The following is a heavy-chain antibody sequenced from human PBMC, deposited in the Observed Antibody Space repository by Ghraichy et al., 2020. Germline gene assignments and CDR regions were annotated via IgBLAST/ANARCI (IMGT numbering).Heavy chain of an antibody. V-gene: IGHV4-4*07. CDR3: ARLNDYGDYAGLYSQLGMDV. J-gene: IGHJ6*02. CDR2: IYTSGST. D-gene: IGHD4-17*01. Sequence: SETLSLTCTVSGGSISRYYWSWIRQPAGKGLEWIGRIYTSGSTNYNPSLKSRVTMSVDTSKNQFSLKLSSVTAADTAVYYCARLNDYGDYAGLYSQLGMDVWGQGTTVTVSS. CDR1: GGSISRYY.